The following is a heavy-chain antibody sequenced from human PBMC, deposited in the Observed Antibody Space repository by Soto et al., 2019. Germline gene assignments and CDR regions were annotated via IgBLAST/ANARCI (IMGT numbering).Heavy chain of an antibody. D-gene: IGHD4-4*01. CDR2: ISSSSSTI. V-gene: IGHV3-48*01. CDR1: GFTFSSYS. J-gene: IGHJ4*02. Sequence: GGSLRLSCAASGFTFSSYSMNWVRQAPGKGLEWVSYISSSSSTIYYADSVKGRFTISRDNSKNTLYLQMNSLRAEDTAVYYCAKSRHSNYVEGFDYWGQGTLVTVSS. CDR3: AKSRHSNYVEGFDY.